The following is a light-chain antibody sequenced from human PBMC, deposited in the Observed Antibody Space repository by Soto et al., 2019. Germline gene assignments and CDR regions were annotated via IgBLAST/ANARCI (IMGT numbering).Light chain of an antibody. J-gene: IGLJ1*01. CDR3: CSYVRSSTFYV. Sequence: QSVLTQPASVSGSPGQSITISCTGTSSDVGNYKLVSWYQQHPGKAPKLMIYEGSKRPSGVSNRFSGSKSGNTASLTIVGLQAEDEADYYCCSYVRSSTFYVFGTGTKVTVL. CDR1: SSDVGNYKL. V-gene: IGLV2-23*01. CDR2: EGS.